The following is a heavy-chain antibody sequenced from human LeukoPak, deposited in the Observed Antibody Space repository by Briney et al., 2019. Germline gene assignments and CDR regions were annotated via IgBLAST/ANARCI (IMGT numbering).Heavy chain of an antibody. V-gene: IGHV1-2*02. CDR3: ARGIAAHYYYYYYYMDV. CDR1: GYTLTELS. Sequence: ASVKVSCKVSGYTLTELSMHWVRQAPGQGLEWMGWINPNSGGTNYAQKFQGRVTMTRDTSISTAYMELSRLRSDDTAVYYCARGIAAHYYYYYYYMDVWGKGTTVTVSS. D-gene: IGHD6-13*01. J-gene: IGHJ6*03. CDR2: INPNSGGT.